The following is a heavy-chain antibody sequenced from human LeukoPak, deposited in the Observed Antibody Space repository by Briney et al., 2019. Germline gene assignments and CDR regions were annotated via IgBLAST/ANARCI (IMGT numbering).Heavy chain of an antibody. V-gene: IGHV1-18*01. CDR2: ISAYNGNT. Sequence: EASVKVSCKASGYTFTSYGISWVRQAPGQGLEWMGWISAYNGNTNYAQKLQGRVTMTTDTSTSTAYMELRSLRSDDTAVYYCASDYYDSSGYYPLCYFDYWGQGTLVTVSS. J-gene: IGHJ4*02. D-gene: IGHD3-22*01. CDR1: GYTFTSYG. CDR3: ASDYYDSSGYYPLCYFDY.